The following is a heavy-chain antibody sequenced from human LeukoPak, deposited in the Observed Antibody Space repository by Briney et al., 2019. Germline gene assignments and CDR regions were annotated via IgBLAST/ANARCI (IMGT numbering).Heavy chain of an antibody. CDR1: GGSISSGDYY. V-gene: IGHV4-30-4*08. Sequence: PSETLSLTCTVSGGSISSGDYYWSWIRQPPGKGLEWIGYIYYSGSTYYNPSLKSRVTISVDTSKNQFSLKLSSVTAADTAVYYCARGRISYQRAPYYFDNWGQGTLVTVSS. D-gene: IGHD2-2*01. CDR2: IYYSGST. J-gene: IGHJ4*02. CDR3: ARGRISYQRAPYYFDN.